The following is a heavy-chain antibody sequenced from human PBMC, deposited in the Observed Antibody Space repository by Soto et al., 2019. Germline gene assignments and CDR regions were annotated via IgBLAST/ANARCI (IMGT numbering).Heavy chain of an antibody. D-gene: IGHD6-19*01. V-gene: IGHV1-3*05. CDR3: ARHGSGWDY. CDR1: GYTFTSYA. J-gene: IGHJ4*02. CDR2: INAGNGNT. Sequence: QVQLVQSGAEEKKPGASVKVSCKASGYTFTSYAMHWVRQAPGQRLEWMGWINAGNGNTKYSRKFQGRVTITRDTSANTAYMELSSLRSEDTAVYYCARHGSGWDYWGQGTLVTVSS.